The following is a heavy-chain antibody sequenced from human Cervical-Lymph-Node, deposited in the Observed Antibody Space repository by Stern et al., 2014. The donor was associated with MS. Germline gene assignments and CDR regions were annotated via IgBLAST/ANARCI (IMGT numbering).Heavy chain of an antibody. V-gene: IGHV1-69*01. Sequence: QVQLMQSGTEVKKPGSSVKVSCKLSGGTLNNFGISWVREAPGQGLEWMGGFLPIFETANYAPQFQGRVTITAVESSGTVNMELSGLRSEDTAVYYCAIVGYSNSRSCLGYYYGMDVWGQGTPVTVSS. D-gene: IGHD2-2*01. CDR2: FLPIFETA. CDR1: GGTLNNFG. J-gene: IGHJ6*02. CDR3: AIVGYSNSRSCLGYYYGMDV.